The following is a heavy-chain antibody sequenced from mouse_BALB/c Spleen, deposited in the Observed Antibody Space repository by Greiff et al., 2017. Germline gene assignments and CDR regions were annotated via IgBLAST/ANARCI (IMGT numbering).Heavy chain of an antibody. V-gene: IGHV5-17*02. J-gene: IGHJ4*01. CDR1: GFTFSSFG. D-gene: IGHD2-2*01. Sequence: EVKLMESGGGLVQPGGSRKLSCAASGFTFSSFGMHWVRQAPEKGLEWVAYISSGSSTIYYADTVKGRFTISRDNPKNTLFLQMTSLRSEDTAMYYCARRGIYYGYDDYAMDYWGQGTSVTVSS. CDR2: ISSGSSTI. CDR3: ARRGIYYGYDDYAMDY.